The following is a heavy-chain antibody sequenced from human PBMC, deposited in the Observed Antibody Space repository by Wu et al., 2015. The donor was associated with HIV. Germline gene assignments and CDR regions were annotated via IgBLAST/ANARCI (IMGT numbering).Heavy chain of an antibody. J-gene: IGHJ6*04. V-gene: IGHV1-24*01. CDR2: FDPEDGET. Sequence: QVQLVQSGAEVKKPGASVKVSCKVSGYTLTELSMHWVRQAPGKGLEWMGGFDPEDGETIYAQKFQGRVTMTEDTSTDTAYMELSSLRSEDTAVYYCATVRGEYTYGPFSPYGMGRRGAKGTTDHRLL. CDR1: GYTLTELS. CDR3: ATVRGEYTYGPFSPYGMGRR. D-gene: IGHD5-18*01.